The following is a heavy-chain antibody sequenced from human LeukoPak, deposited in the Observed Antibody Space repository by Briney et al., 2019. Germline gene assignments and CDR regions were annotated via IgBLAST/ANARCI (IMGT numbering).Heavy chain of an antibody. CDR2: INQSGST. J-gene: IGHJ6*02. CDR3: ARGSLLAAADTELYYYYYGMDV. Sequence: PSETLSLTCAVYGGSFSGYYWSWIRQPPGKGLEWIGEINQSGSTNYNPSLKSRVTISVDTSKNQFSLKLSSVTAADTAVYYCARGSLLAAADTELYYYYYGMDVWGQGTTVTVSS. V-gene: IGHV4-34*01. CDR1: GGSFSGYY. D-gene: IGHD6-13*01.